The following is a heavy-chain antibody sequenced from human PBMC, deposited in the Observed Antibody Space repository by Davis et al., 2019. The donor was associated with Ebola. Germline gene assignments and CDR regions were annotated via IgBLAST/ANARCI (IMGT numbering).Heavy chain of an antibody. CDR2: IYYSGST. Sequence: SETLSLTCTVSGGSISSSSYYWGWIRQPPGKGLEWIGSIYYSGSTYYNPSLKSRVTISADTSKNQFSLKLSSVTAADTAVYYCARDNGMITFGGVIVNWGQGTLVTVSS. J-gene: IGHJ4*02. CDR3: ARDNGMITFGGVIVN. D-gene: IGHD3-16*02. V-gene: IGHV4-39*07. CDR1: GGSISSSSYY.